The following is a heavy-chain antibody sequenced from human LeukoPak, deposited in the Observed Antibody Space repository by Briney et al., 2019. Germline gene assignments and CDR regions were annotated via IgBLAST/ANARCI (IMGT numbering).Heavy chain of an antibody. CDR1: GYTFTGYY. J-gene: IGHJ5*02. Sequence: ASVKVSCKASGYTFTGYYMHWVRQAPGQGLEWMGIISPSGDNTWYAQKFQGRVTMTRDMATSTDYMEVSSLRSEDTAVYYCARDNSVGDSAWWFDPWGQGTLVTVSS. D-gene: IGHD5-12*01. CDR2: ISPSGDNT. V-gene: IGHV1-46*01. CDR3: ARDNSVGDSAWWFDP.